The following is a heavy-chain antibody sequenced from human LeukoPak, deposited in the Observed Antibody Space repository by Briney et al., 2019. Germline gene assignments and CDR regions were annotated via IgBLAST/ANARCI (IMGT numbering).Heavy chain of an antibody. J-gene: IGHJ5*02. D-gene: IGHD2-15*01. Sequence: PSETLSLTCTVSGGSISSSSYYWGWIRQPPGKGLEWIGSIYYSGSTYYNPSLKSRVTISVDTSKNQFSLKLSSVTAADTAVYYCARGSWWYWFDPWGQGTLVTVSS. CDR3: ARGSWWYWFDP. CDR1: GGSISSSSYY. V-gene: IGHV4-39*07. CDR2: IYYSGST.